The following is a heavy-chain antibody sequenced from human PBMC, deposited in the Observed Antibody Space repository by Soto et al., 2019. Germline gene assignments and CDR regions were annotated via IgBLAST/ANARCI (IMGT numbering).Heavy chain of an antibody. J-gene: IGHJ4*02. Sequence: SETLSLTCTVSSVSIYSGSFHWGWIRQPPGKGLEWIGSINFSGSTYYNASLKSRVTISVDTSKNQFSLNLRSVTAADTAVYYCARRHAPRYTTGNNHFDFWGQGSLVTVSS. CDR1: SVSIYSGSFH. CDR3: ARRHAPRYTTGNNHFDF. CDR2: INFSGST. D-gene: IGHD1-1*01. V-gene: IGHV4-39*01.